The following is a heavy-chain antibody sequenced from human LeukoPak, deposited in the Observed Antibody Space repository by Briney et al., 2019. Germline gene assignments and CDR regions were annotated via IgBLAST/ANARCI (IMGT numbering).Heavy chain of an antibody. CDR2: INHSGST. J-gene: IGHJ4*02. V-gene: IGHV4-34*01. D-gene: IGHD6-19*01. CDR3: ARVDVAGTRFDY. Sequence: PSETLSLTCAVYGGSFSGYYWSWVRQPPGKGLEWIGEINHSGSTNYNPSLKSRVTISVDTSKNQFSLKLSSVTAADTAVYYCARVDVAGTRFDYWGQGTLVTVSS. CDR1: GGSFSGYY.